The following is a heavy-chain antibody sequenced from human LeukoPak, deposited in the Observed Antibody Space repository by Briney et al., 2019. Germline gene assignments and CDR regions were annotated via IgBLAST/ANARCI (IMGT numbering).Heavy chain of an antibody. CDR3: ARLGHYYYYGMDV. CDR1: GFTFSSYE. J-gene: IGHJ6*02. CDR2: ISSSGSTI. V-gene: IGHV3-48*03. Sequence: PGGSQRLSCAASGFTFSSYEMNWVRQAPGKGLEWVSYISSSGSTIYYADSVKGRFTISRDNAKNSLYLQMNSLRAEDTAVYYCARLGHYYYYGMDVWGQGTTVTVSS.